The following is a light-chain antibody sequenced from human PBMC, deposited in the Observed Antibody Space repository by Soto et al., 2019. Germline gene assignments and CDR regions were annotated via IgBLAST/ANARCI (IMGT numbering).Light chain of an antibody. V-gene: IGLV8-61*01. J-gene: IGLJ2*01. CDR2: STN. CDR3: ALYVGSGTVV. CDR1: SASVLTSYY. Sequence: QIVVSQEPSFSVSPGETVTLTCGVTSASVLTSYYPSWYQQTPGQAPRTLIYSTNIRSSGVPDRFSGSILGNKAALTITGAQADDESDYYCALYVGSGTVVFGGGTKLTV.